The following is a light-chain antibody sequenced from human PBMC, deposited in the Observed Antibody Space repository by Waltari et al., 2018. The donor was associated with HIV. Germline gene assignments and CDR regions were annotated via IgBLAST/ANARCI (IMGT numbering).Light chain of an antibody. CDR1: SSDVGNYNL. V-gene: IGLV2-23*01. CDR2: EAI. J-gene: IGLJ2*01. Sequence: QSALTQPASVSGSPGQSITISCTGTSSDVGNYNLVSWYQQHPGKAPKLIIYEAIKRPSGGSDRISGSKSASTASLTSSGLQADDEADYFCSSYGGSSIWLFGGGTKLTVL. CDR3: SSYGGSSIWL.